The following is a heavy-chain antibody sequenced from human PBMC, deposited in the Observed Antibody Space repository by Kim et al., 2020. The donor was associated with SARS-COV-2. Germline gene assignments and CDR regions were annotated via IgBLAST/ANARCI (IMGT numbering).Heavy chain of an antibody. J-gene: IGHJ6*02. CDR2: INPSGGST. D-gene: IGHD2-2*01. CDR3: AKDIVVVPAAYGMDV. CDR1: GYTFTSYY. Sequence: ASVKVSCKASGYTFTSYYMHWVLQAPGQGLEWMGIINPSGGSTSYAQKFQCRVTMTRDTSTSTVYMELSSLRSEDTAVYYCAKDIVVVPAAYGMDVWGQGTTVTVSS. V-gene: IGHV1-46*01.